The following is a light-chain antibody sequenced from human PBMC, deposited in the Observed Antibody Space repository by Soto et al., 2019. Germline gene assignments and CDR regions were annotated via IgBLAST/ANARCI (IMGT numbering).Light chain of an antibody. Sequence: QSVLAQPPSASGSNGQSVTITCTGTNSDVGTYNYVSWYQHHPGKAPKFLIYEVSRRPFAVPDRFSGSKSGNTASLTVSGLQAEDEADYYCSSHAGSNNLVFGGGTKLTVL. CDR2: EVS. J-gene: IGLJ3*02. CDR1: NSDVGTYNY. CDR3: SSHAGSNNLV. V-gene: IGLV2-8*01.